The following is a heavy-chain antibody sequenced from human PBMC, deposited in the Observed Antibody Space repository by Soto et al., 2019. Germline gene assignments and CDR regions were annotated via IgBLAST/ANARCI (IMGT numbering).Heavy chain of an antibody. D-gene: IGHD2-2*01. J-gene: IGHJ6*02. CDR2: IIPIVGTG. CDR1: GGTFSNYA. Sequence: QVQLVQSGAEVRKPGSSVTVSCKASGGTFSNYAISWVRQAPGQGIEWMGGIIPIVGTGSYAQKFQGRVTITADEPTTTAYMELSSLRFEDTDVDYCAIVVSLVPTASTHYYYHMDVFGPGTTVTVSS. CDR3: AIVVSLVPTASTHYYYHMDV. V-gene: IGHV1-69*01.